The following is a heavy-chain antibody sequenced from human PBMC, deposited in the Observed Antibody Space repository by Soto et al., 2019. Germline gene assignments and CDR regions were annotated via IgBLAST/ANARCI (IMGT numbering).Heavy chain of an antibody. CDR1: GYSFTSYW. CDR3: ARRLYDCSSTSCYGGMDV. Sequence: GESLKISCKGSGYSFTSYWIGWVRQMPGKGLEWMGIIYPGDSDTRYSPSFQGQVTISADKSISTAYLQWSSLKASDTAMYYCARRLYDCSSTSCYGGMDVWGQGTTVTVSS. J-gene: IGHJ6*02. CDR2: IYPGDSDT. V-gene: IGHV5-51*01. D-gene: IGHD2-2*01.